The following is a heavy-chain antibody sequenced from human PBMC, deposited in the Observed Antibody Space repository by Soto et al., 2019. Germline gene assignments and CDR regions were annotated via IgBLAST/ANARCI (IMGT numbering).Heavy chain of an antibody. Sequence: QVQLVEPGGGVVQPGRSLRLSCAASEFPFTTYGMHWVREGPGKGLEWVAVISYDGSNKYYADSVKGRFTISRDNSKNTLYLQMNSLRPEDTALYYCVGGQYYFDYRGQGTLVTVSS. V-gene: IGHV3-30*03. CDR1: EFPFTTYG. CDR3: VGGQYYFDY. CDR2: ISYDGSNK. D-gene: IGHD3-10*01. J-gene: IGHJ4*02.